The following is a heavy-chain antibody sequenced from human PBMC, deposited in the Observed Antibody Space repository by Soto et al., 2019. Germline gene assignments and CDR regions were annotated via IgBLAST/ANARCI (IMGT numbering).Heavy chain of an antibody. V-gene: IGHV5-10-1*01. J-gene: IGHJ6*02. CDR3: ASLPRFSNYYYGMDV. Sequence: PGESLKIPCKGSGYSFTSYWISWVRQMPGKGLEWMGRIDPSDSYTNYSPSFQGHVTISADKSISTAYLQWSSLKASDTAMYYCASLPRFSNYYYGMDVWGQGTTVTVSS. CDR1: GYSFTSYW. D-gene: IGHD3-3*01. CDR2: IDPSDSYT.